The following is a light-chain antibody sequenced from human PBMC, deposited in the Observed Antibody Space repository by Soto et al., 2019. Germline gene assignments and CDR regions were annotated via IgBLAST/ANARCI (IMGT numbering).Light chain of an antibody. CDR3: QHWNDYSWT. Sequence: DIHMTQSPSTLSVSVGGRVTITCRDSQSISIWLAWYQQKPGKAPNLLIYKTSSLETGVPSRFSGSGSGTEFTLTISSLQPDDFATYYCQHWNDYSWTFGQGTKVEVK. CDR2: KTS. CDR1: QSISIW. V-gene: IGKV1-5*03. J-gene: IGKJ1*01.